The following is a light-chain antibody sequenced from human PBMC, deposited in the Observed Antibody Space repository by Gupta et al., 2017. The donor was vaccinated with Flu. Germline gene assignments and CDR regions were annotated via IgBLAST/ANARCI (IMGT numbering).Light chain of an antibody. CDR1: QSISSY. V-gene: IGKV1-39*01. Sequence: SCLSACVGNRVTITCLASQSISSYLNWYQQKPGKAPKLLIYAASSLQSGVPSRFSGSGSGTDFTLTISRLQPEDFATYYCQQSYITSITFGGGTKVEIK. CDR2: AAS. J-gene: IGKJ4*01. CDR3: QQSYITSIT.